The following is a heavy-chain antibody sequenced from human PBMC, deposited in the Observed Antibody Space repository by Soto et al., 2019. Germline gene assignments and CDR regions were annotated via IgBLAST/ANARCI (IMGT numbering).Heavy chain of an antibody. CDR3: AHSPPPTVTTSAEYFQH. V-gene: IGHV2-5*02. Sequence: QITLKESGPTLVKPTQTLTLTCTFSGFSLSTSGVGVGWIRQPPGKALEWLALIYWDDDKRNNPSLKSRITITKDTSKNQVVLRMTNMDPVDTATYYCAHSPPPTVTTSAEYFQHWGQGTLVTVSS. J-gene: IGHJ1*01. CDR1: GFSLSTSGVG. CDR2: IYWDDDK. D-gene: IGHD4-17*01.